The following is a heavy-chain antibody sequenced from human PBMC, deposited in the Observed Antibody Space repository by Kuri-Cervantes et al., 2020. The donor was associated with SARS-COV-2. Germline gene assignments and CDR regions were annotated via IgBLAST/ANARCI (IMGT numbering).Heavy chain of an antibody. V-gene: IGHV3-30-3*01. Sequence: GESLKISCTASGFNYLNYAMHWVRQAPGTGLEWVAVVSYNGTNKYYADSVKGRFTISRDNSRNIVYLQMNSLRAEDTAVYYCARVAGDPYYFDYWGQGTLVTVSS. D-gene: IGHD7-27*01. CDR3: ARVAGDPYYFDY. CDR1: GFNYLNYA. J-gene: IGHJ4*02. CDR2: VSYNGTNK.